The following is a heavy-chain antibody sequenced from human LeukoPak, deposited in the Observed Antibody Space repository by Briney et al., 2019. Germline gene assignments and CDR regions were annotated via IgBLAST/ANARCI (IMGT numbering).Heavy chain of an antibody. CDR1: GFTFTIFG. J-gene: IGHJ4*02. Sequence: PGGSLRLSCAASGFTFTIFGLNWVRQAPGKGLEWVSSISSSSSYIYYADSVKGRFTISRDNAKNSLYLQMNSLRAEDTAVYYCAGPPDSSSWDFDYWGQGTLVTVSS. CDR3: AGPPDSSSWDFDY. V-gene: IGHV3-21*01. D-gene: IGHD6-6*01. CDR2: ISSSSSYI.